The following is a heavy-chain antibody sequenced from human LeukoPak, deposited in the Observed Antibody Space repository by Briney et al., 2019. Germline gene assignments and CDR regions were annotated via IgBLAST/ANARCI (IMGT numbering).Heavy chain of an antibody. CDR2: IYHSGST. V-gene: IGHV4-30-2*01. J-gene: IGHJ4*02. CDR3: ARGGAQQLLSFDY. D-gene: IGHD6-13*01. CDR1: GGSISSGGYS. Sequence: KASETLSLTCAVSGGSISSGGYSWSWIRQPPGKGLEWIGYIYHSGSTYYNPSLKSRVTISVDRSKNQFSLKLSSVTAADTAVYYCARGGAQQLLSFDYWGQGTLVTVSS.